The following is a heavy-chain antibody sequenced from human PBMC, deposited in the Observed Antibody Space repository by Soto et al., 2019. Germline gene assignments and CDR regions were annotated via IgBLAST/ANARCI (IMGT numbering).Heavy chain of an antibody. CDR1: GGSISSGGYY. J-gene: IGHJ6*02. V-gene: IGHV4-31*03. Sequence: SETLSLTCTVSGGSISSGGYYWSWIRQHPGKGLEWIGYIYYSGSTYYNPSLKSRVTISVDTSKNQFSLKLSSVTAADTAVYYCARVWAAGIGGYYYCYVLDVWGQGTTVTVSS. D-gene: IGHD6-13*01. CDR3: ARVWAAGIGGYYYCYVLDV. CDR2: IYYSGST.